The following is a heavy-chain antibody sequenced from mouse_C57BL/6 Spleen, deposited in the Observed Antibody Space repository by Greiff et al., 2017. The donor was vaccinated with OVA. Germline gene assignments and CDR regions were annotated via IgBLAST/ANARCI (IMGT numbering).Heavy chain of an antibody. Sequence: EVKLQQSGPELVKPGASVKISCKASGYTFTDYYMNWVKQSHGKSLEWIGDINPNNGGTSYNQKFKGKATLTVDKSSSTAYMELRSLTSEDSAVYYCAIGYLNYFDYWGQGTTLTVSS. CDR3: AIGYLNYFDY. J-gene: IGHJ2*01. V-gene: IGHV1-26*01. CDR1: GYTFTDYY. D-gene: IGHD5-1-1*01. CDR2: INPNNGGT.